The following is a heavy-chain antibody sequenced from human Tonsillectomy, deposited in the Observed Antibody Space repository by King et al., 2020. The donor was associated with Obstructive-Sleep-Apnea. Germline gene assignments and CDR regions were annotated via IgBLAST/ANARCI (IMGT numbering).Heavy chain of an antibody. CDR3: AKDRGIAAHYGMDV. J-gene: IGHJ6*02. V-gene: IGHV3-43*01. D-gene: IGHD6-13*01. Sequence: VQLVESGGVVVQPGGSLILSCSASGFTFDDYTMHWVRQSPGKGLEWVSLISWDDVSTYYADSVKGRFTISRDNSKNSLYLQMNSLRTEDTALYYCAKDRGIAAHYGMDVWGQGTTVTVSS. CDR2: ISWDDVST. CDR1: GFTFDDYT.